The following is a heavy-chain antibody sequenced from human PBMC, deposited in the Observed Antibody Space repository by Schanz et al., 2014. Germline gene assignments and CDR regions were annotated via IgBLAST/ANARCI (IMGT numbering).Heavy chain of an antibody. D-gene: IGHD2-8*01. J-gene: IGHJ4*02. Sequence: QVQLVESGGGVVQPGGSLRLSCAASGFTFTNLGMHWVRRAPGKGLEWVAFIRYDGSNQYYADSVKGRFTISRDSSRNTLYLQMNSLRAEDTAVYYCASLYDREYFDYWGQGTLVTVSS. CDR1: GFTFTNLG. CDR3: ASLYDREYFDY. CDR2: IRYDGSNQ. V-gene: IGHV3-30*02.